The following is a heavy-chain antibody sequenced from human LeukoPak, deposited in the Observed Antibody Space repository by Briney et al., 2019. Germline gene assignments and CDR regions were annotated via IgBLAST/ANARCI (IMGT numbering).Heavy chain of an antibody. CDR3: ARSYYGDYVYAMIDY. D-gene: IGHD4-17*01. Sequence: GGSLRLSCAASGFTFSDYYMSWIRQAPGKGLEWVSYISSSGSTIYYADSVKGRFTISRDNAKNSLYLQMNSLRAADTAVYYCARSYYGDYVYAMIDYWGQGTLVTVSS. J-gene: IGHJ4*02. CDR1: GFTFSDYY. CDR2: ISSSGSTI. V-gene: IGHV3-11*01.